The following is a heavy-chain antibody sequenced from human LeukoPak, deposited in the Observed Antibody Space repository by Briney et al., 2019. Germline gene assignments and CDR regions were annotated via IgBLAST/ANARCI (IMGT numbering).Heavy chain of an antibody. J-gene: IGHJ4*02. D-gene: IGHD3-22*01. CDR2: ISPNADRT. CDR1: GFTFGSYV. CDR3: AIMHGYYDGSGYWVQ. Sequence: GGSLRLSCAASGFTFGSYVMSWVRQAPGKGLEWVSFISPNADRTSKADSVEGRFTISRDNPRNTLYLQMNSLRDDDTAVYYCAIMHGYYDGSGYWVQWGQGTLVTVSS. V-gene: IGHV3-23*01.